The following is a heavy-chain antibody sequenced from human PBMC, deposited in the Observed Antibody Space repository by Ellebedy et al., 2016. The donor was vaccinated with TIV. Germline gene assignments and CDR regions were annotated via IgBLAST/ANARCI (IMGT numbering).Heavy chain of an antibody. Sequence: GESLKISCKGSGYSFTSYWIGWVRQMPGKGLEWMGIIYPGDSDTRYSPSFQGQVTISADKSISTAYLQWSSLKASDTAMYYCARRGRDGYNYNYFDYWGQGTLVTVSS. D-gene: IGHD5-24*01. CDR2: IYPGDSDT. CDR1: GYSFTSYW. CDR3: ARRGRDGYNYNYFDY. V-gene: IGHV5-51*01. J-gene: IGHJ4*02.